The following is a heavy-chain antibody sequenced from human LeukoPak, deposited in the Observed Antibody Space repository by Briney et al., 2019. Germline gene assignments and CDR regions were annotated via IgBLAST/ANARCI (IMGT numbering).Heavy chain of an antibody. V-gene: IGHV4-59*12. J-gene: IGHJ5*02. CDR1: GGSISSYY. CDR3: ARTYYDFWSGYYNQNWFDP. D-gene: IGHD3-3*01. Sequence: SETLSLTCTVSGGSISSYYWSWIRQPPGKGLEWIGYIYYSGSTYYNPSLKSRVTISVDTSKNQFSLKLSSVTAADTAVYYCARTYYDFWSGYYNQNWFDPWGQGTLVTVSS. CDR2: IYYSGST.